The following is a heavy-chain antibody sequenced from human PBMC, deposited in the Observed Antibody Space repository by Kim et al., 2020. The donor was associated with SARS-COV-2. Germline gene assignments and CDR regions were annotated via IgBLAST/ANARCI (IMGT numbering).Heavy chain of an antibody. Sequence: KGRFTISRDNAKNSLYLQMNSLRDEDTAVYYCARENGEAGGYSGYDSIDYWGQGTLVTVSS. CDR3: ARENGEAGGYSGYDSIDY. D-gene: IGHD5-12*01. J-gene: IGHJ4*02. V-gene: IGHV3-48*02.